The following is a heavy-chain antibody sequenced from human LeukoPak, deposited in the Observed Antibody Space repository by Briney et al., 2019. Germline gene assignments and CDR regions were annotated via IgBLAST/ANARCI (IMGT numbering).Heavy chain of an antibody. V-gene: IGHV3-48*03. CDR2: ISSTSYSI. J-gene: IGHJ4*02. Sequence: GGSLRLSCAASGFTFSSYETNWVRQAPGKGLEWISYISSTSYSIYYADSVKGRFTISRDNAKNALYLQMDSLRVEDTALYYCAASLGPRDYWGQGVLVTV. CDR1: GFTFSSYE. CDR3: AASLGPRDY. D-gene: IGHD7-27*01.